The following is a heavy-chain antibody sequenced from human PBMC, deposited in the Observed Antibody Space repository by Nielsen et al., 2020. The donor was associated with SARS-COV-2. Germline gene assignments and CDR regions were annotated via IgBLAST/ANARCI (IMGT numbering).Heavy chain of an antibody. J-gene: IGHJ4*02. CDR3: AGSGYWEWDY. V-gene: IGHV3-74*01. Sequence: ETLSLTCAASGFTFSSYRMHWVRQAPGKGLVWVSRINSDGSSTSYADSVKGRFTISRDNAKNTLYLQMNSLRAEDTAVYYCAGSGYWEWDYWGQGTLVTVSS. CDR2: INSDGSST. D-gene: IGHD3-3*01. CDR1: GFTFSSYR.